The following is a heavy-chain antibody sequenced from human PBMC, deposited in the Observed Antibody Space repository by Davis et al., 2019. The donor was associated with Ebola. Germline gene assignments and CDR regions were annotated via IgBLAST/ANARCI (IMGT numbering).Heavy chain of an antibody. Sequence: GESLKISCEGSGDTFSDYWIAWVRQMPGKGLEWMGIIYPDDSATRYSPSFLDPVTISVDKSVSTAYLQWSSLKASDSASYYCARHAAGDYAIFDYWGQGTLVTVSS. CDR3: ARHAAGDYAIFDY. CDR2: IYPDDSAT. D-gene: IGHD4-17*01. V-gene: IGHV5-51*01. J-gene: IGHJ4*01. CDR1: GDTFSDYW.